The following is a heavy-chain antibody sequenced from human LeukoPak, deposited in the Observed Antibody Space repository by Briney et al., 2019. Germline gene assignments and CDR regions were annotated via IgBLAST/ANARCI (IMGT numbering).Heavy chain of an antibody. CDR3: AKARGEAAAGTPAPYYYYYGMDV. V-gene: IGHV3-9*01. D-gene: IGHD6-13*01. J-gene: IGHJ6*02. Sequence: PARSLRLSCAASGFTFDDYAMHWVRQAPGKGLEWVSGISWNSGSIGYADSVKGRFTISRDNAKNSLYLQMNSLRAEDTALYYCAKARGEAAAGTPAPYYYYYGMDVWGQGTTVTVSS. CDR1: GFTFDDYA. CDR2: ISWNSGSI.